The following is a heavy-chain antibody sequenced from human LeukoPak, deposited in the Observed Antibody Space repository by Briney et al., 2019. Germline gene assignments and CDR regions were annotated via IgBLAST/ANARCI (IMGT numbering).Heavy chain of an antibody. Sequence: SVKVSCTASGGTFSSYAISWVRQAPGQGLEWMGGIIPIFGTANYAQKFHGRVTITADESTSTAYMELSSLRSEDTAVYYWARGGYSYGHFAYWGQGTLVTVSS. D-gene: IGHD5-18*01. V-gene: IGHV1-69*13. CDR2: IIPIFGTA. CDR1: GGTFSSYA. J-gene: IGHJ4*02. CDR3: ARGGYSYGHFAY.